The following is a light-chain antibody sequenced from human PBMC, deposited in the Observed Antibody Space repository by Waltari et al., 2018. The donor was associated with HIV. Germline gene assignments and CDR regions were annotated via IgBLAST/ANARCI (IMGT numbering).Light chain of an antibody. J-gene: IGLJ1*01. V-gene: IGLV2-11*01. CDR2: DVS. CDR3: CSYAGSYPYV. Sequence: QSALTQSRSVSGSPGQSVTISCTGTSSDVGGFNYVSWYQQHQGKAPKLMIYDVSKRPSGVPDRFSGSKSGNTSSLTISGLQAEDEADYYCCSYAGSYPYVFGTGTKVIVL. CDR1: SSDVGGFNY.